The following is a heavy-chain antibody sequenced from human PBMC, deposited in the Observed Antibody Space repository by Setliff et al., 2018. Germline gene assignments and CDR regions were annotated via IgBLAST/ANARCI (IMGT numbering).Heavy chain of an antibody. CDR3: ARVDFTMLQGVLGQ. V-gene: IGHV4-39*07. Sequence: PSETLSLTCTISGGFTSSYYWGWIRQPPGKGLEWLGSVYFSGYTYYNPSLSGRVTISIDTSKNQFSLRLTSVTAADTAVYYCARVDFTMLQGVLGQWGQGTLVTVSS. CDR2: VYFSGYT. CDR1: GGFTSSYY. J-gene: IGHJ1*01. D-gene: IGHD3-10*01.